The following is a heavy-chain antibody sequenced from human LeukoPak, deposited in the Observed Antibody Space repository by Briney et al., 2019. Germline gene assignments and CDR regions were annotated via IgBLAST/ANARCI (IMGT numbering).Heavy chain of an antibody. CDR3: AKEWRDCSGTSCAPDYFDY. V-gene: IGHV3-30*18. CDR2: ISHDGGIK. Sequence: GGSLRLSCAASGFTFSSYGMHWVRQAPGKGLEWMAVISHDGGIKYYSDSLKGRFTISRDNSKNTLYLQVDSLKTEDTAVYYCAKEWRDCSGTSCAPDYFDYWGQGTLVTVSS. J-gene: IGHJ4*02. CDR1: GFTFSSYG. D-gene: IGHD2-15*01.